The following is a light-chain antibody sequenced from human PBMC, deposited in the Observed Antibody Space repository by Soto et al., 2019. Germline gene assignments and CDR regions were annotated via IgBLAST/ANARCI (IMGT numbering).Light chain of an antibody. Sequence: EIVLTQSPGTLSLSPGARATLSCRARQSVDSNYLAWYQHNPGQAPRLLIYGASTRATGIPDRFSGSGSGTDFTLTIRRLEPEEFAVYYCQQYGSSPYTVGQGTKVAIK. V-gene: IGKV3-20*01. CDR1: QSVDSNY. CDR3: QQYGSSPYT. CDR2: GAS. J-gene: IGKJ2*01.